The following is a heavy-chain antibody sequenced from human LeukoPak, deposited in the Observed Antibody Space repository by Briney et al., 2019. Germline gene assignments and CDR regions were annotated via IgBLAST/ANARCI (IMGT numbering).Heavy chain of an antibody. CDR2: FYSGGYT. J-gene: IGHJ6*03. V-gene: IGHV3-66*02. Sequence: GGSLRLSCAASGFTVSSNYMSWIRQAPGKGLEWVSIFYSGGYTYYAESVKGRFTISRDNSKNTLYLQMNSLRAEDTAVYYCARGEYYYYYYMDVWGRGTTVTVSS. CDR1: GFTVSSNY. CDR3: ARGEYYYYYYMDV. D-gene: IGHD3-10*01.